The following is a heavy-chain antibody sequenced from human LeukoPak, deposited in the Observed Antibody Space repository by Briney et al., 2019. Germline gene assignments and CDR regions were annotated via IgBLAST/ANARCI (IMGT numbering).Heavy chain of an antibody. CDR2: TKQDGSEK. CDR1: GFTFSNYW. V-gene: IGHV3-7*01. Sequence: GGSLRLSCAASGFTFSNYWMNWVRQAPGKGLEWVANTKQDGSEKYYVDSVKGRFTISRDNAKNSLFLQMDSLRGEDTAVYYCARCTTGKTFGSLREIKKSREIDYWGQGTLVTVSS. J-gene: IGHJ4*02. D-gene: IGHD1-1*01. CDR3: ARCTTGKTFGSLREIKKSREIDY.